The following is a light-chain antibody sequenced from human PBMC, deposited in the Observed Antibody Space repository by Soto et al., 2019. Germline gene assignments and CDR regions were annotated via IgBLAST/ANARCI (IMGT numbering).Light chain of an antibody. CDR3: QQYVSSPWA. V-gene: IGKV3-20*01. J-gene: IGKJ1*01. Sequence: EIVMTQSPATLSVSPGERATLSCRASQSVNSNLAWYQQKPGQAPRLLIFGASSRATGVPDRFSGSGSGTDFTLTISRLEPEDFAVYFCQQYVSSPWAFGQGTKVDIK. CDR1: QSVNSN. CDR2: GAS.